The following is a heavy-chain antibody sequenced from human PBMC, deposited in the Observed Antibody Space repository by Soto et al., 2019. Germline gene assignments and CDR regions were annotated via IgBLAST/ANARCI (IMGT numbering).Heavy chain of an antibody. V-gene: IGHV4-59*01. CDR2: IYYSGST. CDR1: GGSISSYY. J-gene: IGHJ5*02. D-gene: IGHD6-13*01. CDR3: AREMYSQEWFDP. Sequence: SETLSLTCTVSGGSISSYYWSWIRQPPGKGLEWIGYIYYSGSTNYNPSLKSRVTISVDTSKNQFSLKLSSVTAADTAVYYCAREMYSQEWFDPWGQGTLVTVSS.